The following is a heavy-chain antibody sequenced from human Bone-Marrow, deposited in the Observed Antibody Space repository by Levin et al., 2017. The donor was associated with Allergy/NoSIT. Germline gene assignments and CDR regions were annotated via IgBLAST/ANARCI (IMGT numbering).Heavy chain of an antibody. D-gene: IGHD2-21*01. Sequence: GGSLRLSCAASGFIFSSYEMNWVRQAPGKGLEWVSYISSGSSNSQHADSVKGRFTISRDNAKNSLYLQMNSLRAEDTAVYYCARDRDWSMGVWGQGTTVIVSS. CDR2: ISSGSSNS. J-gene: IGHJ6*02. CDR3: ARDRDWSMGV. CDR1: GFIFSSYE. V-gene: IGHV3-48*03.